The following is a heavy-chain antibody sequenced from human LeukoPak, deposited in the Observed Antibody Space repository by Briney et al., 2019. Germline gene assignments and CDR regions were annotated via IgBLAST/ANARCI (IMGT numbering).Heavy chain of an antibody. CDR3: AKDPTYYDILTGLAPGDY. Sequence: GGSLRLSCAASGFTFSSYAMSWVRQAPGKGLEWVSAISGSGGSTYYADSVKGRFTISRDNSKNTLYLQMNSLRAEDTAVYYCAKDPTYYDILTGLAPGDYWGQGTLVTVSS. V-gene: IGHV3-23*01. CDR2: ISGSGGST. J-gene: IGHJ4*02. CDR1: GFTFSSYA. D-gene: IGHD3-9*01.